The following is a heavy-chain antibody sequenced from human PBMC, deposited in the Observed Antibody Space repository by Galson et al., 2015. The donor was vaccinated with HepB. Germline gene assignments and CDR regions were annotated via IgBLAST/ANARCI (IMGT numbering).Heavy chain of an antibody. Sequence: SLRLSCAASGSTFSSYAMSWVRQAPGKGLEWVSAISGSGGSTYYADSVKGRFTISRDNSKNTLYLQMNSLRAEDTAVYYCAKVRYCGGDCCFDYWGQGTLVTVSS. CDR3: AKVRYCGGDCCFDY. V-gene: IGHV3-23*01. D-gene: IGHD2-21*02. J-gene: IGHJ4*02. CDR1: GSTFSSYA. CDR2: ISGSGGST.